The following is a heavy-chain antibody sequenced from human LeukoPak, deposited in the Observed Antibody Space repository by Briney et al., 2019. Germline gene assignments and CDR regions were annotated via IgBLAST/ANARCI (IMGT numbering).Heavy chain of an antibody. Sequence: QPGGSLRLSCAASGFTFSSYWMSWVRQAPGKGLEWVANIKQDGSEKYYVDSVKGRFTISRDNAKNSLYLQMNSLRVEDTAVYYCARDQTASWPYNWFDPWGQGTLVTVSS. CDR2: IKQDGSEK. V-gene: IGHV3-7*01. D-gene: IGHD6-13*01. CDR1: GFTFSSYW. J-gene: IGHJ5*02. CDR3: ARDQTASWPYNWFDP.